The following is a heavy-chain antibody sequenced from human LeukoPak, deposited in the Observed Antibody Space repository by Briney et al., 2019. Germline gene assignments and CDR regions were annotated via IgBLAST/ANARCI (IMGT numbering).Heavy chain of an antibody. CDR2: IKEDGSEK. J-gene: IGHJ4*02. CDR1: GFTFRKHW. Sequence: GGSLGLSCAADGFTFRKHWMSWVRQAMGKGLECVAKIKEDGSEKHYVDSVKGRFTISRDNTKNSLYLQMNSLRAEDTAVYYCARDYTGGWNDYWGQGTLVIVSS. D-gene: IGHD7-27*01. CDR3: ARDYTGGWNDY. V-gene: IGHV3-7*01.